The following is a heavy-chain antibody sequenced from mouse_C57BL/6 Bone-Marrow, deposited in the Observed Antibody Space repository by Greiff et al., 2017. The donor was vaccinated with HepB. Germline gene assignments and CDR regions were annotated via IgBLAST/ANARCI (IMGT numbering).Heavy chain of an antibody. CDR1: GFTFSDAW. D-gene: IGHD5-5*01. CDR3: TGPLPDYPYYAMDY. J-gene: IGHJ4*01. V-gene: IGHV6-6*01. CDR2: IRNKANNHAT. Sequence: VQLKESGGGLVQPGGSMKLSCAASGFTFSDAWMDWVRQSPEKGLEWVAEIRNKANNHATYYAESVKGRFTISRDDSKSSVYLHMNSLRAADTGIYYCTGPLPDYPYYAMDYWGQGTSVTVSS.